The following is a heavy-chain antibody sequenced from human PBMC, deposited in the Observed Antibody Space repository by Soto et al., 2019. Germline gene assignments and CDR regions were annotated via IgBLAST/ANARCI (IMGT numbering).Heavy chain of an antibody. D-gene: IGHD2-2*01. CDR1: GFTVSNTY. Sequence: PVGSLRLSCAASGFTVSNTYMTWVRQPPGKGLECVSVIYTAGGTNDADSVKGRFIISRDNSKNTLYLQMNSLRAEDTAVYYCARALPVAKGGFDPWGQGTLVTVSS. V-gene: IGHV3-53*01. CDR3: ARALPVAKGGFDP. J-gene: IGHJ5*02. CDR2: IYTAGGT.